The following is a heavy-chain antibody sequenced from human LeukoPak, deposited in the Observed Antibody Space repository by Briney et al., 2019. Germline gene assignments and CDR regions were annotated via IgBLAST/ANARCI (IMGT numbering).Heavy chain of an antibody. CDR1: GFTFSSYA. Sequence: PGGSLRLSCAASGFTFSSYAMHWVRQAPGKGLEWVAVISYDGSNKYYADPVKGRFTISRDNSKSTLYLQMNSLRAEDTAVYYCAKWDLGYCSSTSCFDYWGQGTLVTVSS. CDR2: ISYDGSNK. J-gene: IGHJ4*02. V-gene: IGHV3-30-3*02. D-gene: IGHD2-2*01. CDR3: AKWDLGYCSSTSCFDY.